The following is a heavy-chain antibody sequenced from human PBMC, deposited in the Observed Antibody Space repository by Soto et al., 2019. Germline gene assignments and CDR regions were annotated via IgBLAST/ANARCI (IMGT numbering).Heavy chain of an antibody. CDR3: ARDGGYSCGWSYYGMDV. D-gene: IGHD5-18*01. J-gene: IGHJ6*02. V-gene: IGHV6-1*01. Sequence: SQTLSLTCVISGDSVSSNSAAWNWIRQSPSRGLEWLGRTYYRSKWHNDYAVSVKSRITINPDTSKNQFSLQLNSVTPEDTAVYYCARDGGYSCGWSYYGMDVWGQGTTVTVSS. CDR2: TYYRSKWHN. CDR1: GDSVSSNSAA.